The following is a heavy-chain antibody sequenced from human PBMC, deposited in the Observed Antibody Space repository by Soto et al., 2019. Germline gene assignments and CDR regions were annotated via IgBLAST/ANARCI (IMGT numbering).Heavy chain of an antibody. CDR1: GGTFSSYA. CDR2: IIPIFGTA. Sequence: SVKVSCKASGGTFSSYAISWVRQAPGQGLEWMGGIIPIFGTANYAQKFQGRVTITADESTSTAYMELSSLRSEDTAVYYCARDSPVLGDFTKAGYYGMDVWGQGTTVTVSS. J-gene: IGHJ6*02. CDR3: ARDSPVLGDFTKAGYYGMDV. D-gene: IGHD3-3*01. V-gene: IGHV1-69*13.